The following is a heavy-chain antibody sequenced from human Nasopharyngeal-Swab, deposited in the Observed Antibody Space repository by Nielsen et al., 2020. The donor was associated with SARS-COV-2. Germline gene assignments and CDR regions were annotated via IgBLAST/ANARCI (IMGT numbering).Heavy chain of an antibody. CDR3: ARDADYYGSGSYLGY. CDR1: GFTFSDYY. Sequence: GGSLRLSCAASGFTFSDYYMSWIRQAPGKGLEWVSYISSSGSTIYYADSVKGRFTISRDNAKNSLHLQMNSLRAEDTAVYYCARDADYYGSGSYLGYWGQGTLVTVSS. V-gene: IGHV3-11*04. CDR2: ISSSGSTI. D-gene: IGHD3-10*01. J-gene: IGHJ4*02.